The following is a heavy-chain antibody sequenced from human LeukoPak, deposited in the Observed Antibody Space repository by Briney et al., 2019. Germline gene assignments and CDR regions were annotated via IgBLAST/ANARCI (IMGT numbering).Heavy chain of an antibody. CDR1: GFTFSRYW. D-gene: IGHD3-9*01. J-gene: IGHJ5*02. V-gene: IGHV3-7*01. CDR3: ARETGWFDP. Sequence: GGSLRLSCAASGFTFSRYWMSWVRQAPGKGLEWVANIKEDGSEKYYVDSVKGRFTISRDNAKNSLYLQMNSLRAEDTAVYYCARETGWFDPWGQGTLVTVSS. CDR2: IKEDGSEK.